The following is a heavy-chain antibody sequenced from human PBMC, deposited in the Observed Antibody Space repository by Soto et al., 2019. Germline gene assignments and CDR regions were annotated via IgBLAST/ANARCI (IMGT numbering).Heavy chain of an antibody. J-gene: IGHJ4*02. CDR1: GFTFTAYY. Sequence: PGGSLRLSCAASGFTFTAYYMTWVRQVPGQGLEWVASINKDGSKQYYVDSVKGRFTISRDNAMNSLYLQMNSLRAGDTTLYYCSRENWFQDYWGQGTLVTVSS. CDR3: SRENWFQDY. D-gene: IGHD3-10*01. CDR2: INKDGSKQ. V-gene: IGHV3-7*03.